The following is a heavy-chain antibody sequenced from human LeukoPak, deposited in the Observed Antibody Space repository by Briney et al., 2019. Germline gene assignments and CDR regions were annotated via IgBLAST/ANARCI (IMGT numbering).Heavy chain of an antibody. Sequence: GGSLRLSCAASGFTFSSYAVGWVRQAPRKGLEGVTGISGSGSSGGSTYYADSVKGRFTISRDNANNTVYLQMNSLSAEDTAVYFCAKGSHYCTSTSCYPTRPLFDYWGQGTLVTVSS. V-gene: IGHV3-23*01. CDR3: AKGSHYCTSTSCYPTRPLFDY. CDR2: ISGSGSSGGST. J-gene: IGHJ4*02. CDR1: GFTFSSYA. D-gene: IGHD2-2*01.